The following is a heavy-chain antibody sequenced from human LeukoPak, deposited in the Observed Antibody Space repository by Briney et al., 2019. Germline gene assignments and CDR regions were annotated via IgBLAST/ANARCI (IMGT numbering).Heavy chain of an antibody. CDR1: GYTFTGYY. J-gene: IGHJ4*02. D-gene: IGHD3-22*01. CDR3: ARVGDSSGYYYPFDY. CDR2: INPNSGGT. Sequence: GPSVKVSCKASGYTFTGYYTHWVRHAPGQGLEWMGWINPNSGGTNYAQKFQGRVTMTRDTSISTACMELSRLRSDDTAVYYCARVGDSSGYYYPFDYWGQGTLVTVSS. V-gene: IGHV1-2*02.